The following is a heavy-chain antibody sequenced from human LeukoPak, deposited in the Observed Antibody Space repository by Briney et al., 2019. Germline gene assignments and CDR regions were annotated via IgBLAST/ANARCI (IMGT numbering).Heavy chain of an antibody. D-gene: IGHD6-13*01. CDR1: GGSISSYF. Sequence: PSETLSLTCTVSGGSISSYFWSWIRQPAGKGLEWIGRIYTSGSTNYNPSLKSRVTISVDTSKNQFSLKLSSVTAADTAVYYCARVQPMFISRPHFDSWGQGTLVTVSS. J-gene: IGHJ4*02. CDR2: IYTSGST. CDR3: ARVQPMFISRPHFDS. V-gene: IGHV4-4*07.